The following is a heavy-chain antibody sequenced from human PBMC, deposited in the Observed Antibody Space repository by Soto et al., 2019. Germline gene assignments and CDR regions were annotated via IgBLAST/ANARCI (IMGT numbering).Heavy chain of an antibody. V-gene: IGHV5-51*01. J-gene: IGHJ6*02. CDR1: GYXFTSYM. D-gene: IGHD3-10*01. CDR3: ARHRVEELGVMDV. Sequence: PXEXLKISWKCSGYXFTSYMVVWVRHMPGKGRELIGIIYPGYSDTRYSPSFQVQVTISAEKSISTAYLQWTSLKASDTDMYYCARHRVEELGVMDVWGQGTTGTVS. CDR2: IYPGYSDT.